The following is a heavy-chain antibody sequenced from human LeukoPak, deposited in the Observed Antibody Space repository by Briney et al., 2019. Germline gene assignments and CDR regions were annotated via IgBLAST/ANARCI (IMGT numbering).Heavy chain of an antibody. Sequence: SETLSLTCTVSGGSISSYYWSWIRQPPGKGLEWIGYIYYSGSTNYNPSLKSRVTISVDTSKNQFSLKLSSVTAADTAVYYCARVGLDYDFWSGYYMARWGQGTLVTVSS. D-gene: IGHD3-3*01. CDR3: ARVGLDYDFWSGYYMAR. CDR2: IYYSGST. CDR1: GGSISSYY. J-gene: IGHJ4*02. V-gene: IGHV4-59*01.